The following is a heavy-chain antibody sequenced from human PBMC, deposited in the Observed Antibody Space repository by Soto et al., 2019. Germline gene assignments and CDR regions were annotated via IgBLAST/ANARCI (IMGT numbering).Heavy chain of an antibody. CDR2: MNPNSGNT. J-gene: IGHJ4*02. Sequence: GAPVKVSCKASGYTFTSYDINWVRQATGQGLEWMGWMNPNSGNTGYAQKFQGRVTMTRNTSISTAYMELSSLRSEDTAVYYCARGGERWLQLGYWGQGTLVTSPQ. V-gene: IGHV1-8*01. D-gene: IGHD5-12*01. CDR3: ARGGERWLQLGY. CDR1: GYTFTSYD.